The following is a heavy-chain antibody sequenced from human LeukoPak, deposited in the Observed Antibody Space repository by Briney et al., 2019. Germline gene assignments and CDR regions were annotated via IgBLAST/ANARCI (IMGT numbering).Heavy chain of an antibody. CDR3: ARNSYGSGSYYFDY. CDR2: IYHSGST. V-gene: IGHV4-4*02. J-gene: IGHJ4*02. D-gene: IGHD3-10*01. Sequence: PSETLSLTCAVSGGSISSSNWWSWVRQPPGKGLEWIGEIYHSGSTNYNPSLKSRVTISVDKSKNQFSLKLSSVTAADTAVYYCARNSYGSGSYYFDYWGQGTLVTVSS. CDR1: GGSISSSNW.